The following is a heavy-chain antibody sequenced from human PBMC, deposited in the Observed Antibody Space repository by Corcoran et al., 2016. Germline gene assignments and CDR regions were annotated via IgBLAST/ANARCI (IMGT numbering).Heavy chain of an antibody. CDR1: GFTFSSYS. V-gene: IGHV3-48*02. J-gene: IGHJ4*02. CDR2: ISSSSSTI. CDR3: ARDLGHIVATREETGY. Sequence: EVQLVESGGGLVQPGGSLRLSCAASGFTFSSYSMNWVRQAPGKGLEWVSYISSSSSTIYYADSVKGRFTISRDNAKNSLYLQRNSLRDEDTAVYYCARDLGHIVATREETGYWGQGTLVTVSS. D-gene: IGHD5-12*01.